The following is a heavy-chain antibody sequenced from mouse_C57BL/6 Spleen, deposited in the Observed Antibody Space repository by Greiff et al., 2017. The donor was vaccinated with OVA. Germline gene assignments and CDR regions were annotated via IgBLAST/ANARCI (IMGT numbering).Heavy chain of an antibody. CDR1: GYTFTDYE. CDR2: IDPETGGT. D-gene: IGHD2-1*01. V-gene: IGHV1-15*01. Sequence: QVQLKQSGAELVRPGASVTLSCKASGYTFTDYEMHWVKQTPVHGLEWIGAIDPETGGTAYNQKFKGKAILTADKSSSTAYMELRSLTSEDSAVYYCTGGLYYGKEAMDYWGQGTSVTVSS. CDR3: TGGLYYGKEAMDY. J-gene: IGHJ4*01.